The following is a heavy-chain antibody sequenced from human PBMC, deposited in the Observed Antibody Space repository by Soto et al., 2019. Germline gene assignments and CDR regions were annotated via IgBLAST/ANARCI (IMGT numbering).Heavy chain of an antibody. D-gene: IGHD6-6*01. Sequence: GGSLRLSCAASGFTFRSYAMSWVRQAPGKGLEWVSAISGGGGSTYYGDSVKGRFTISRDNSKNTLYLQMNSLRAEDTAVYYCASLIALITARANPFDYWGQGTLVTVSS. CDR1: GFTFRSYA. J-gene: IGHJ4*02. V-gene: IGHV3-23*01. CDR2: ISGGGGST. CDR3: ASLIALITARANPFDY.